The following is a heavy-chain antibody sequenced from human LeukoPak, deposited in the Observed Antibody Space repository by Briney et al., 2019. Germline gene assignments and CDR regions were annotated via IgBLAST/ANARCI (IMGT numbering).Heavy chain of an antibody. D-gene: IGHD5-24*01. CDR2: IIPIFGTA. J-gene: IGHJ4*02. Sequence: SVKVSCKASGGTFSSYAISWVRQAPGQGLEWMGGIIPIFGTASYAQKFQDRVSMTRDTSINTAYMELTSLRSGDTAVYYCARATPGGLHGYSFDYWGQGTVVTVYS. V-gene: IGHV1-69*05. CDR1: GGTFSSYA. CDR3: ARATPGGLHGYSFDY.